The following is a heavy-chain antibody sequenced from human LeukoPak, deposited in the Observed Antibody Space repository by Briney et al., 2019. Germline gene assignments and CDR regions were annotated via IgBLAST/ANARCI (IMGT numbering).Heavy chain of an antibody. CDR3: ARASGYYGSGSVVGNWFDP. CDR2: INAGNGNT. V-gene: IGHV1-3*01. D-gene: IGHD3-10*01. Sequence: ASVKVSCKASGYTFTSYGISWVRQAPGQRLEWMGWINAGNGNTKYSQKFQGRVTITRDTSASTAYMELSSLRSEDTAVYYCARASGYYGSGSVVGNWFDPWGQGTLVTVSS. CDR1: GYTFTSYG. J-gene: IGHJ5*02.